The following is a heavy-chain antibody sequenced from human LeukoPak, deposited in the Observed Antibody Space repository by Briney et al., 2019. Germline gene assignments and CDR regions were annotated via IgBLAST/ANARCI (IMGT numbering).Heavy chain of an antibody. CDR2: INPNSGGT. Sequence: ASVKVSCKASGYTFTGYYMHWVRQAPGQGLEWMGWINPNSGGTNYAQKFQGRVTMTRDTSISTAYRELSRLRSDDTAVYYCARETSARYCSSTSCLGWFDPWGQGTLVTVSS. D-gene: IGHD2-2*01. J-gene: IGHJ5*02. CDR1: GYTFTGYY. CDR3: ARETSARYCSSTSCLGWFDP. V-gene: IGHV1-2*02.